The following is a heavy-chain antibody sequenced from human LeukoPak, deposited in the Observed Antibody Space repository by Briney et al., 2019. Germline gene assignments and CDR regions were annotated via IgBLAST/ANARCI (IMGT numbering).Heavy chain of an antibody. Sequence: PGRSLRLSCAASGFTFDDYAMHWVRQAPGKGLEWVSGISWNSGSIGYADSVKGRFTISRDNAKNSLYLQMNSLRAEDMALYYCAKSDGQWLPVGYFDYWGQGTLVTVSS. D-gene: IGHD3-22*01. V-gene: IGHV3-9*03. CDR2: ISWNSGSI. CDR1: GFTFDDYA. J-gene: IGHJ4*02. CDR3: AKSDGQWLPVGYFDY.